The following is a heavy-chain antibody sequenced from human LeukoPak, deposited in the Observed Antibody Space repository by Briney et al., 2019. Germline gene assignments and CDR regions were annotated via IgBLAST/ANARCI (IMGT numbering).Heavy chain of an antibody. Sequence: GGTLRLSCAASGFSLSNYNTNWVRQAPGKGLEWVSSITSDSRYIYYGDSVKGRFTISRDNAKNSLFLQMDSLTDEDTAVYHCARDPYSGSYGHLYYYYMDVWGKGTTVTISS. CDR1: GFSLSNYN. D-gene: IGHD1-26*01. CDR3: ARDPYSGSYGHLYYYYMDV. J-gene: IGHJ6*03. V-gene: IGHV3-21*01. CDR2: ITSDSRYI.